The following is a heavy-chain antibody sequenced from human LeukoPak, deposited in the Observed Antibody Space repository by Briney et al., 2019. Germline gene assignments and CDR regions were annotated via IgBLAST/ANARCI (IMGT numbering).Heavy chain of an antibody. CDR1: GFTFSSYG. CDR2: IRYDGSNK. D-gene: IGHD2-21*01. Sequence: QPGGSLRLSCAASGFTFSSYGMHWVRQAPGKGLEWVAFIRYDGSNKYYADSVKGRFTISRDNSKNTLYLQMNSLRAEDTAVYYCYLSPVVFEAFDIWGQGTMVTVSS. V-gene: IGHV3-30*02. J-gene: IGHJ3*02. CDR3: YLSPVVFEAFDI.